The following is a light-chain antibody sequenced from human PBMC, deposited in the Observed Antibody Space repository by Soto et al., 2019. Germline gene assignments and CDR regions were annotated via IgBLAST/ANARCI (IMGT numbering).Light chain of an antibody. J-gene: IGLJ2*01. CDR3: SSCTSSSLLV. CDR1: SSDVGGYNS. Sequence: QSALTQPASVSGSPGQSITISCTGTSSDVGGYNSVSWYQQHPGKAPKLMIYDVSHRPSGVSDRFSGSKSGNTAALTISGLQAEDEADYYCSSCTSSSLLVFGGGTKVTVL. V-gene: IGLV2-14*01. CDR2: DVS.